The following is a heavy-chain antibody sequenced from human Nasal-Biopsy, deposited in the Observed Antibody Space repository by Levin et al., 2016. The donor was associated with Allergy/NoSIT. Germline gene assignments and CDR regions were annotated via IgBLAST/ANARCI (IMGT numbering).Heavy chain of an antibody. J-gene: IGHJ6*03. Sequence: SETLSLTCAVYGGSFSDHSWTWLRHFPGKGLEWIGEILDGGTTNYNPSLNGRVTISADTSKNQFSLTIHSMTAADTAVYYCARGSSSSSFVRKFYYLATWGNGTKVTVSS. V-gene: IGHV4-34*01. D-gene: IGHD6-6*01. CDR1: GGSFSDHS. CDR2: ILDGGTT. CDR3: ARGSSSSSFVRKFYYLAT.